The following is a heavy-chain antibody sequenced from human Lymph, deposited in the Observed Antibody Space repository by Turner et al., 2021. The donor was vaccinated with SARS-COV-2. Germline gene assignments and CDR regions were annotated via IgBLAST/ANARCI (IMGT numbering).Heavy chain of an antibody. CDR2: MNPNSGYT. CDR1: GYTFTSYD. J-gene: IGHJ5*02. V-gene: IGHV1-8*01. Sequence: QAQPVQSGAEVKKPGASFKVSCKASGYTFTSYDINWVRRATGQGLEWMGWMNPNSGYTGYAQKFQGRVTMTRNTYISTAYMELNSLTSDDTAVYYCAKGDGYPPHGLLDPWGQGTLVTVSS. D-gene: IGHD6-25*01. CDR3: AKGDGYPPHGLLDP.